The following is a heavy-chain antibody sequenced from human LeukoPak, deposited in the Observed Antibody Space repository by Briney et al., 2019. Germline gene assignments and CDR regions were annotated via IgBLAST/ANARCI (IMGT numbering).Heavy chain of an antibody. V-gene: IGHV3-21*01. Sequence: SGGSLRLSCAASGFTFSSYSMNWVRQAPGKVLEWVSSISSSSSFRYYADSVKGRFTMSRNNAKISLYMQMNSLRAEDTAVYYCAAADTMVTPYWGQGTLVTVSS. D-gene: IGHD3-10*01. J-gene: IGHJ4*02. CDR3: AAADTMVTPY. CDR2: ISSSSSFR. CDR1: GFTFSSYS.